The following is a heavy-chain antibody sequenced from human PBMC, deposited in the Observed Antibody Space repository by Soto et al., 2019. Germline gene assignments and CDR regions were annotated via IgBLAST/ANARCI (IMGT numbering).Heavy chain of an antibody. CDR2: ISTFNGKT. CDR1: RYTFTSHG. CDR3: ARLLTEGATFREDAFDL. J-gene: IGHJ3*01. V-gene: IGHV1-18*01. D-gene: IGHD3-9*01. Sequence: QIPLVQSGGDVKTPGASVKVSCTTSRYTFTSHGIAWVRQAPGQGLEWMGWISTFNGKTDYAQKFQGRVTMTADTITSTVQMELRSLRSDDTAVYYCARLLTEGATFREDAFDLWGQGTEVTVSS.